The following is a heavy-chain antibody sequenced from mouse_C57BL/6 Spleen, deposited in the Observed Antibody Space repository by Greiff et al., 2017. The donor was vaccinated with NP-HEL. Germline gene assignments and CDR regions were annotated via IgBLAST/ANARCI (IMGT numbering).Heavy chain of an antibody. Sequence: VQLQQSGPELVKPGDSVKISCKASGYSFTGYFMNWVMQSHGKSLEWIGRINPYNGDTFYNQKFKGKATLTVDKSSSTAHMELRSLTSEDSAVYYCARDYYPYYFDYWGQGTTLTVAS. CDR3: ARDYYPYYFDY. D-gene: IGHD1-1*01. V-gene: IGHV1-20*01. J-gene: IGHJ2*01. CDR1: GYSFTGYF. CDR2: INPYNGDT.